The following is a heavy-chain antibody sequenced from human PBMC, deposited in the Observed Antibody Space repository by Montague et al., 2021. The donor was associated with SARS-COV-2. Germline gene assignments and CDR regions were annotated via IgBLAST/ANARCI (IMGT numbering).Heavy chain of an antibody. D-gene: IGHD3-9*01. J-gene: IGHJ5*02. Sequence: TLSLTCTVSGGSISYGSYFWTWIRQPAGKGLEWIGRIHTSGSTNYNPSLKSRVTISVDTSKNQFSLKLSSVTAADTAVYYCAREWVYYDILTGYRNWFDPWGQGTLVTVSS. CDR2: IHTSGST. CDR1: GGSISYGSYF. V-gene: IGHV4-61*02. CDR3: AREWVYYDILTGYRNWFDP.